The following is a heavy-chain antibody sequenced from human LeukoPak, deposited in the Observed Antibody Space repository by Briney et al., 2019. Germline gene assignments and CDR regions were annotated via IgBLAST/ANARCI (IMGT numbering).Heavy chain of an antibody. D-gene: IGHD1/OR15-1a*01. CDR3: ARDQETLYNWNIYYYYGMDV. V-gene: IGHV1-2*06. Sequence: ASVRVSCKASGYSFTGYYMHWVRQAPGQWLEWMGRINPNSGGTNYAQKFQGRVTMTRDTSISTAYMELSRLRSDDTAVYYCARDQETLYNWNIYYYYGMDVWGQGTTVTVSS. CDR2: INPNSGGT. J-gene: IGHJ6*02. CDR1: GYSFTGYY.